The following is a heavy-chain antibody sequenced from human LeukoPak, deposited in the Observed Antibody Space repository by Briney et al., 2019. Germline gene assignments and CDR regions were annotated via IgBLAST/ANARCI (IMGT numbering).Heavy chain of an antibody. J-gene: IGHJ4*02. CDR2: TYYRSKWYN. CDR1: GDSVSSNSAA. Sequence: SQTLSLTCAISGDSVSSNSAAWNWTRQSPSRGLEWLGRTYYRSKWYNDYAVSVKSRITINPDTSKNQFSLQLNSVTPEDTAVYYCARELRLYYDFWSGFDYWGQGTLVTVSS. V-gene: IGHV6-1*01. D-gene: IGHD3-3*01. CDR3: ARELRLYYDFWSGFDY.